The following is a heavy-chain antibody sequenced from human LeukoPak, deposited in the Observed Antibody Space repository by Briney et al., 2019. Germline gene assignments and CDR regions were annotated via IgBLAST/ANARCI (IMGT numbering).Heavy chain of an antibody. J-gene: IGHJ4*02. CDR2: IRYDGSNK. D-gene: IGHD1-26*01. Sequence: PGGSLRLSCAASRFTFSSYGMHWVRQAPGKGLEWVAFIRYDGSNKYYADSVKGRFTISRDNSKNTLYLQMNSLRAEDTAVYYCAKDHDYSGSYLDYWGQGTLVTVS. V-gene: IGHV3-30*02. CDR1: RFTFSSYG. CDR3: AKDHDYSGSYLDY.